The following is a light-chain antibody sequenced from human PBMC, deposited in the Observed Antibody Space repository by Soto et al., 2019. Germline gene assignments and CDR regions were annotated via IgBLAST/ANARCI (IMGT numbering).Light chain of an antibody. CDR3: QQYGGSPRT. Sequence: EIVLTQSPGTLSLSPGESATLSCRASQSIRSSYLAWYQQTPGQAPRLLIYDASSRAAGIPDRFSGSGSGTDFTLTISGLEPEDFGVYHCQQYGGSPRTFGQGTKVEIK. CDR2: DAS. J-gene: IGKJ1*01. CDR1: QSIRSSY. V-gene: IGKV3-20*01.